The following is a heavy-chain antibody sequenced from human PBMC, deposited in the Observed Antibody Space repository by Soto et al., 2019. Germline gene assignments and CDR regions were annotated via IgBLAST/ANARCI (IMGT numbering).Heavy chain of an antibody. CDR3: ARERRYCSGGSCLLYYYYYGMDV. J-gene: IGHJ6*02. D-gene: IGHD2-15*01. Sequence: PGGSLRLSCAASGFTFSSYGMHWVRQAPGKGLEWVVVIWYDGSNKYYADSVKGRFTISRDNSKNTLYLQMNSLRAEDTAVYYCARERRYCSGGSCLLYYYYYGMDVWGQGTTVTVSS. CDR2: IWYDGSNK. CDR1: GFTFSSYG. V-gene: IGHV3-33*01.